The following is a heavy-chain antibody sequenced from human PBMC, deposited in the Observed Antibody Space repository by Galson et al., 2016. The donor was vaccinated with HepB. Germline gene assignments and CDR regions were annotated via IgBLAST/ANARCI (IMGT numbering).Heavy chain of an antibody. D-gene: IGHD5-18*01. Sequence: SLRLSCAGSGFTFSDYYMTWIRQAPGKGLEWVSYITSSGSVIYYADSVKGRFTISRDNAKNSLYLDMDSLRAEDTAVYYCARPRRGSRYAYDSWGQGTLVTVSS. CDR3: ARPRRGSRYAYDS. CDR2: ITSSGSVI. CDR1: GFTFSDYY. J-gene: IGHJ4*02. V-gene: IGHV3-11*01.